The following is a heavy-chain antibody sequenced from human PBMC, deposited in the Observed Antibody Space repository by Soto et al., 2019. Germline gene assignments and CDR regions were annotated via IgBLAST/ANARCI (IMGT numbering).Heavy chain of an antibody. V-gene: IGHV3-33*01. D-gene: IGHD1-20*01. CDR2: IWYDGSNK. CDR3: ARTLVTGKPYDAFDI. Sequence: GGSLRLSCAASGFTFSSYGMHWVRQAPGKGLEWVAVIWYDGSNKYYADSVKGRFTISRDNSKNTLYLQMNSLRAEDTAVYYCARTLVTGKPYDAFDIWGQGTMVTVSS. CDR1: GFTFSSYG. J-gene: IGHJ3*02.